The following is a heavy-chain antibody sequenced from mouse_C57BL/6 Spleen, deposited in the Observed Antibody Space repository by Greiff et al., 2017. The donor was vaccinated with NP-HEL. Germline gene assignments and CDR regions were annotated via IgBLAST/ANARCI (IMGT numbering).Heavy chain of an antibody. J-gene: IGHJ4*01. D-gene: IGHD4-1*01. CDR1: GYSITSGYY. CDR2: ISYDGSN. CDR3: ARVGLIYYYAMDY. V-gene: IGHV3-6*01. Sequence: EVKLLESGPGLVKPSQSLSLTCSVTGYSITSGYYWNWIRQFPGNKLEWMGYISYDGSNNYNPSLKNRISITRDTSKNQFFLKLNSVTTEDTATYYCARVGLIYYYAMDYWGQGTSVTVSS.